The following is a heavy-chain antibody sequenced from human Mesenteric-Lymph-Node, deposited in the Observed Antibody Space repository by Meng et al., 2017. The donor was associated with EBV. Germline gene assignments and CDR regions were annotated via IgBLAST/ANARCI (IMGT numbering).Heavy chain of an antibody. D-gene: IGHD1-14*01. CDR2: IYTGGIT. CDR3: ARDRTSARTYYFDD. CDR1: GFTVSDSY. V-gene: IGHV3-53*01. J-gene: IGHJ4*02. Sequence: EVQLVESGGGLIQPGGSLRLSCAASGFTVSDSYMSWVRQRPGKGLEWLSVIYTGGITYYADSVKGRFTISRDDSTNIVYLEMNTLRAEDTALYYCARDRTSARTYYFDDWGQGTLVTVSS.